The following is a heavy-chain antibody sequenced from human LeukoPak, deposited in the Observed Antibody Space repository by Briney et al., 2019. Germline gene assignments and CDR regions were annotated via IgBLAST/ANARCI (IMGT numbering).Heavy chain of an antibody. CDR3: ARPRGEDFWTVMGAFDI. V-gene: IGHV4-39*01. CDR2: IYYSGST. J-gene: IGHJ3*02. CDR1: GGPISSSSYY. D-gene: IGHD3/OR15-3a*01. Sequence: SETLSLTCTVSGGPISSSSYYWGWIRQPPGKGLEWIGSIYYSGSTYYNPSLKSRVTISVDTSKNQFSLKLSSVTAADTAVYYCARPRGEDFWTVMGAFDIWGQGTMVTVSS.